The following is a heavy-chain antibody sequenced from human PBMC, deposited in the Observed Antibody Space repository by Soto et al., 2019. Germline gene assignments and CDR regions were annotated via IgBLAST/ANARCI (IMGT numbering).Heavy chain of an antibody. V-gene: IGHV3-30-3*01. CDR1: GFTFSSYA. CDR2: ISYDGSNK. Sequence: GGSLRLSCAASGFTFSSYAMHWVRQAPGKGLEWVAVISYDGSNKYYADSVKGRFTISRDNSKNTLYLQMNSLRAEDTAVYYCARDGEGLGAITGTTGGMDVWGQGTTVTV. D-gene: IGHD1-7*01. CDR3: ARDGEGLGAITGTTGGMDV. J-gene: IGHJ6*02.